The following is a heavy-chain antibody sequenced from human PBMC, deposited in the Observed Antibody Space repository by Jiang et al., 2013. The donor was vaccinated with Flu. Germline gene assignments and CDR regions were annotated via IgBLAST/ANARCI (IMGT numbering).Heavy chain of an antibody. D-gene: IGHD2-2*02. V-gene: IGHV4-39*01. CDR3: ARHEGSRLYAKIPGRNRGLVVVVPAAIYH. CDR1: GGSISSSSYY. CDR2: IYYSGST. Sequence: LLKPSETLSLTCTVSGGSISSSSYYWGWIRQPPGKGLEWIGSIYYSGSTYYNPSLKSRVTISVDTSKNQFSLKLSSVTAADTAVYYCARHEGSRLYAKIPGRNRGLVVVVPAAIYHWGQGTLVTVSS. J-gene: IGHJ5*02.